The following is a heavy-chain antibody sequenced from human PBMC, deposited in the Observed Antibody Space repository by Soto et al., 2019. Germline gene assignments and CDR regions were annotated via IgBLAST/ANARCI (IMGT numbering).Heavy chain of an antibody. D-gene: IGHD2-2*01. CDR1: GGSFSGYY. CDR3: ARGGGDCRSTSCSSVVRI. J-gene: IGHJ3*02. V-gene: IGHV4-34*01. CDR2: INHSGST. Sequence: SETLSLTSAVYGGSFSGYYWSWIRQPPGKGLEWIGEINHSGSTNYNPSLKSRVTISVDTSKNQFSLKLSSVTAADTAVYYCARGGGDCRSTSCSSVVRIWGEGTMVTVSS.